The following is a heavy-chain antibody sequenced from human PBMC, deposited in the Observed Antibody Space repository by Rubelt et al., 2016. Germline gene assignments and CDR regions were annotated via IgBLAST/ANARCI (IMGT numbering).Heavy chain of an antibody. CDR1: GGSISSYY. D-gene: IGHD2-15*01. CDR2: IYYSGST. V-gene: IGHV4-59*08. Sequence: QVQLQESGPGLVKPSETLSLTCTVSGGSISSYYWSWIRQPPGKGLEWIGYIYYSGSTNYNPSLKSRVPVSVATSKSHFSLKLSSVTAADTAVYYCARVSVVVSPQYYFDYWGQGTLVTVSS. J-gene: IGHJ4*02. CDR3: ARVSVVVSPQYYFDY.